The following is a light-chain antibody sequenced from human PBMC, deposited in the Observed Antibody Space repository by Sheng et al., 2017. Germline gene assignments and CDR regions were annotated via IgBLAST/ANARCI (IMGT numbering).Light chain of an antibody. J-gene: IGKJ1*01. V-gene: IGKV3-15*01. CDR3: QQYNSYSWT. Sequence: EIVMTQSPVTLSVSPGESATLTCRASQSVSNNVAWYQQKPGQAPRLLMYGASTRASGVPARFSGSGSGTEFTLTISSLQPDDFATYYCQQYNSYSWTFGQGTKVEIK. CDR1: QSVSNN. CDR2: GAS.